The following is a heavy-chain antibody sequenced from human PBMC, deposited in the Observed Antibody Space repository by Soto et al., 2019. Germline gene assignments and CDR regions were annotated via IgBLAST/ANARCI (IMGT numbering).Heavy chain of an antibody. J-gene: IGHJ4*02. CDR1: GYTFTSYA. CDR3: ASMVGGWYNPFDY. Sequence: QVQLVQSGAEVKKPGASVKVSCKASGYTFTSYAMHWVRQAPGQRLESTGWINAGNGNTKYSQKFQGRVTITRDTSASTAYMELSSLRSEDTSVYYCASMVGGWYNPFDYWGQGTLVTVSS. D-gene: IGHD6-19*01. V-gene: IGHV1-3*01. CDR2: INAGNGNT.